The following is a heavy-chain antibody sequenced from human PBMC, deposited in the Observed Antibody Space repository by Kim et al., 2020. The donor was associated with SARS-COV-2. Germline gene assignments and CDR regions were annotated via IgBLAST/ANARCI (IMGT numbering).Heavy chain of an antibody. CDR2: IYYSGST. D-gene: IGHD6-13*01. J-gene: IGHJ4*02. Sequence: SETLSLTCTVSGGSISSYYWSWIRQPPGKGLEWIGYIYYSGSTNYNPSLKSRVTISVDTSKNQFSLKLSSVTAADTAVYYCARYLGYSSSWYVGGHFDYWGQGTLVTVSS. V-gene: IGHV4-59*13. CDR1: GGSISSYY. CDR3: ARYLGYSSSWYVGGHFDY.